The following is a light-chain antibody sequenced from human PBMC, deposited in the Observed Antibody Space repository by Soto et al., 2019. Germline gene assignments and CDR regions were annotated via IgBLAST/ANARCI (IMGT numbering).Light chain of an antibody. CDR1: QSIRMY. CDR2: AAS. J-gene: IGKJ4*01. Sequence: DIQLTQSPSSLSASVGDRVGISCRASQSIRMYLNWYQQKPGEAPKLLIYAASNLQTGVPSRFSGGGSGTDFTLTITGLQREDFATYYCQQTYSILPFTFGGGTKLEIK. CDR3: QQTYSILPFT. V-gene: IGKV1-39*01.